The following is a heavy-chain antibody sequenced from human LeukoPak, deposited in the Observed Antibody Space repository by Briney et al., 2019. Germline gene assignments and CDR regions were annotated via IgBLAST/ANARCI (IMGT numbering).Heavy chain of an antibody. V-gene: IGHV3-48*04. J-gene: IGHJ4*02. D-gene: IGHD5-24*01. CDR1: GFTFSSHS. Sequence: GGSLRLSCAASGFTFSSHSMNWVRQAPGKGLEWVSYISSSSSTIYYADSVKGRFTISRDNAKNSLYLQMNSLRAEDTAVYYCARGRRRDGYNYAYWGQGTLVTVSS. CDR3: ARGRRRDGYNYAY. CDR2: ISSSSSTI.